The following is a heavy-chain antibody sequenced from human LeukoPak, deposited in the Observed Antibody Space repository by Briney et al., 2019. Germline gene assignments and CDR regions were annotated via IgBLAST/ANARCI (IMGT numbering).Heavy chain of an antibody. Sequence: PGGSLRLSCAASGFTFSSYDMHWVRQATGKGLEWVSSIAITGDTYYSGSVKGRFTISRENAKNSLYLQMNSLRAGDTAVYYCARGLTGGLDSWGQGTLVTVSS. D-gene: IGHD1-26*01. V-gene: IGHV3-13*04. CDR1: GFTFSSYD. CDR2: IAITGDT. J-gene: IGHJ5*01. CDR3: ARGLTGGLDS.